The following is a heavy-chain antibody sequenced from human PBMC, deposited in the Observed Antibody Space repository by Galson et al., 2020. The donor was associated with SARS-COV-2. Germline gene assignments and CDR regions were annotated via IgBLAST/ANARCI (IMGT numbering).Heavy chain of an antibody. CDR2: IYHSGST. V-gene: IGHV4-4*02. J-gene: IGHJ6*02. CDR3: AREGTEGYSSSWYPAYDYYGMDV. Sequence: ETLSLTCAVSGGSISSSNWWSWVRQPPGKGLEWIGEIYHSGSTNYNPSLKSRVTISVDKSKNQFSLKLSSVTAADTAVYYCAREGTEGYSSSWYPAYDYYGMDVWGQGTTVTVSS. D-gene: IGHD6-13*01. CDR1: GGSISSSNW.